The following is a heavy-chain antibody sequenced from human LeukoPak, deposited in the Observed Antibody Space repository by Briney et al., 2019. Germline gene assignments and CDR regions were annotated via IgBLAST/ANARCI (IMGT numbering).Heavy chain of an antibody. V-gene: IGHV1-46*01. CDR1: GYTFTSYY. D-gene: IGHD1-1*01. CDR3: ASGSLRYNSWFDP. J-gene: IGHJ5*02. Sequence: ASVKVSCKASGYTFTSYYMHWVQQAPGQGLEWMGIINPGGGSTSYAQKFQGRVTMTRDMSTSTVYMELSSLRSEDTAVYYCASGSLRYNSWFDPWGQGTLVTVSS. CDR2: INPGGGST.